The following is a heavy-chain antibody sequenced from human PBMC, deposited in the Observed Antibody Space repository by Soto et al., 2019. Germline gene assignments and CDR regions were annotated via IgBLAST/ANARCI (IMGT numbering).Heavy chain of an antibody. CDR1: GGSISSSSYY. V-gene: IGHV4-39*01. CDR2: IYYSGST. D-gene: IGHD3-10*01. CDR3: ARPLAKYLGWFDP. J-gene: IGHJ5*02. Sequence: QLQLQESGPGLVKPSETLSLTCTVSGGSISSSSYYWGWIRQPPGKGLEWIGSIYYSGSTYYNPSLKSRVTISVDTSKNQFSLKLSSVTAADTAVYYCARPLAKYLGWFDPWGQGTLVTVSS.